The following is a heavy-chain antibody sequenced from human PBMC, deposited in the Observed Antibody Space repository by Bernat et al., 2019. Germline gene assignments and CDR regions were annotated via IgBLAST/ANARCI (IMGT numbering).Heavy chain of an antibody. D-gene: IGHD6-6*01. CDR2: ISSSSSYI. V-gene: IGHV3-21*01. J-gene: IGHJ6*02. CDR1: GFTFSSYS. CDR3: ARDLKQLVGTYYYYGMDV. Sequence: EVQLVESGGGLVKPGGSLRLSCAASGFTFSSYSMNWVRQAPGKGLEWVSSISSSSSYIYYADSVKGRFTISRDNAKNSLYLQMNSLRAEDMAVYYCARDLKQLVGTYYYYGMDVWGQGTTVTVSS.